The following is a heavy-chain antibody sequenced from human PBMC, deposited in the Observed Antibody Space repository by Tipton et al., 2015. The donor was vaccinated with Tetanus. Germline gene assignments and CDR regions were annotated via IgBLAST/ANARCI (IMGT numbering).Heavy chain of an antibody. CDR3: AREADCSGGSCFSGDFDN. J-gene: IGHJ4*02. D-gene: IGHD2-15*01. CDR2: SWYDGTDK. Sequence: SLRLSCVASGFIFSSYGIHWVRQAPGKGLEWVAVSWYDGTDKYYADSVKGRFTISRDNSKNTLYLQMNSLRAEDTAVYYCAREADCSGGSCFSGDFDNWGQGTQVTVSS. CDR1: GFIFSSYG. V-gene: IGHV3-33*01.